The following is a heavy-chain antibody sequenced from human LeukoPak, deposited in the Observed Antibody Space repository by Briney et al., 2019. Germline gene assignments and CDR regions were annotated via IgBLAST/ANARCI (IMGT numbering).Heavy chain of an antibody. V-gene: IGHV3-23*01. Sequence: GGSLRLSCAAPGFTFSSYAMSWVRQAPGKGLEWVSAISGSGGSTYYADSVKGRFTISRDNSKNTLYLQMNSLRAEDTAVYYCAKGDGYVSYYFDYWGQGTLVTVSS. D-gene: IGHD3-16*01. CDR2: ISGSGGST. CDR3: AKGDGYVSYYFDY. CDR1: GFTFSSYA. J-gene: IGHJ4*02.